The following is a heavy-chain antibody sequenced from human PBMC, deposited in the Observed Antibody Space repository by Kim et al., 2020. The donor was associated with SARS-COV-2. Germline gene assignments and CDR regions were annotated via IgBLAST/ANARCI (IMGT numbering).Heavy chain of an antibody. CDR2: IRSGSTHI. Sequence: GGSLRLSCAASGFTFDTYTMNWVRQAPGKGLEWISSIRSGSTHIYYADSVKGRFTVSRDNAKNSLFLQMNSLTAEDTAVYYCARRGITVFEVDKYYFDYWGQGTLVTVSS. V-gene: IGHV3-21*01. D-gene: IGHD3-3*01. J-gene: IGHJ4*02. CDR1: GFTFDTYT. CDR3: ARRGITVFEVDKYYFDY.